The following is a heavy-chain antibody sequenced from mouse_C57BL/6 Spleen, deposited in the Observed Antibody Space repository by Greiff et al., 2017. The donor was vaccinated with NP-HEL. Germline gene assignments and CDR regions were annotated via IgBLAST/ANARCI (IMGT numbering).Heavy chain of an antibody. J-gene: IGHJ2*01. CDR3: ASHYYGSSSYYFDY. V-gene: IGHV5-6*01. CDR1: GFTFSSYG. CDR2: ISSGGSYT. Sequence: EVKVVESGGDLVKPGGSLKLSCAASGFTFSSYGMSWVRQTPDKRLEWVATISSGGSYTYYPDSVKGRFTISRDNAKNTLYLQMSSLKSEDTAMYYCASHYYGSSSYYFDYWGQGTTLTVSS. D-gene: IGHD1-1*01.